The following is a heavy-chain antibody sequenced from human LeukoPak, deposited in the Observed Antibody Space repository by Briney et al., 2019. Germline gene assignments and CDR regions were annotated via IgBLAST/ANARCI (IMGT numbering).Heavy chain of an antibody. D-gene: IGHD6-13*01. CDR2: INSNSRYI. Sequence: GGSLRLSCEASGFAFSTYSMNWVRQAPGKGLEWVSSINSNSRYIYYADSVKGRFTISRDNSKNTLYLQMNSLRAEDTAVYYCARARIRSSWYFDYWGQGTLVTVSS. CDR1: GFAFSTYS. V-gene: IGHV3-21*01. J-gene: IGHJ4*02. CDR3: ARARIRSSWYFDY.